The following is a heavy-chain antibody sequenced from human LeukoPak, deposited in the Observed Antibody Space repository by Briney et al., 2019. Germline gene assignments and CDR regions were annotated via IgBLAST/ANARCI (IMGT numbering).Heavy chain of an antibody. J-gene: IGHJ4*02. V-gene: IGHV4-61*02. CDR1: GASISSGSYY. D-gene: IGHD6-19*01. CDR2: IYTSGST. CDR3: ARAGIAVAAPFDY. Sequence: SQTLSLTCTVSGASISSGSYYWSWIRQPAGKGLEWIGRIYTSGSTNYNPSLKSRVTISVDTSKNQFSLKLSSVTAADTAVYYCARAGIAVAAPFDYWGQGTLVTVSS.